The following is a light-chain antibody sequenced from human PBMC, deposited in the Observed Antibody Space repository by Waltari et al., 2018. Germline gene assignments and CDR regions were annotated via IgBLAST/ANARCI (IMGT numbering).Light chain of an antibody. V-gene: IGLV4-69*01. CDR2: LNTDGGH. CDR1: SGHSTFV. J-gene: IGLJ2*01. CDR3: QTWGTGIVV. Sequence: QLVLTQPPSASASLGASVKPTCPLISGHSTFVIAWHQQQPGKGPRYLMTLNTDGGHTKGDGIPDRFSGSTSGAERYLTIASLQSEDEADYFCQTWGTGIVVFGGGTKLTVL.